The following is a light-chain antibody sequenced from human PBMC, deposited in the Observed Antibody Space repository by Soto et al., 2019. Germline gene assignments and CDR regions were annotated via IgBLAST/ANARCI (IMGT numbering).Light chain of an antibody. Sequence: QSVLTQPPSASGTPGQRVTISCSGSSSNIGSNYVYWYQQLPGTAPKLLIYRNNQRPSVVPDRFSGSKSGTSASLAISGLRSEDEADYYCAAWDDSLSVYVVFGGGTKLTVL. CDR2: RNN. CDR1: SSNIGSNY. V-gene: IGLV1-47*01. CDR3: AAWDDSLSVYVV. J-gene: IGLJ2*01.